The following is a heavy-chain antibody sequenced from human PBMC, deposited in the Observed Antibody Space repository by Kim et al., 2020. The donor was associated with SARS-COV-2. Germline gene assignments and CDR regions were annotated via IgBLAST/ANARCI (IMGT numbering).Heavy chain of an antibody. CDR2: IIPILGIA. Sequence: SVKVSCKASGGTFSSYAISWVRQAPGQGLEWMGRIIPILGIANYPQKFQGRVTITADKSTSTAYMELSSLRSEDTAVYYCAIVVVPAADRRKRMAFDIWGQGTMVTVSS. J-gene: IGHJ3*02. V-gene: IGHV1-69*04. CDR1: GGTFSSYA. D-gene: IGHD2-2*01. CDR3: AIVVVPAADRRKRMAFDI.